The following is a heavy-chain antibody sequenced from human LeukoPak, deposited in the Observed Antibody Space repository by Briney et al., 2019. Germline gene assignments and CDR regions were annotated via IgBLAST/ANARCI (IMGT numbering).Heavy chain of an antibody. D-gene: IGHD3-22*01. J-gene: IGHJ3*02. CDR2: INTGNGNT. V-gene: IGHV1-3*04. Sequence: ASVKVSCKASGYTFTSYAMHWVRQAPGQRLEWMGWINTGNGNTKYSQKFQGRVTIIRDTSASTTHMVLSSLRSEDTAVYYCARDRDSTGYYYVAYAIDIWGQGTMVTVSS. CDR1: GYTFTSYA. CDR3: ARDRDSTGYYYVAYAIDI.